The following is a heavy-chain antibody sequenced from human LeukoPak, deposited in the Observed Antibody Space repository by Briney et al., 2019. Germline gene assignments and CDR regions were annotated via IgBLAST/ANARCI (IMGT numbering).Heavy chain of an antibody. J-gene: IGHJ6*03. CDR2: IIPIFGTA. Sequence: SVKVSCKASGYTFTSYAISWVRQAPGQGLEWMGGIIPIFGTANYAQKFQGRVTITADKSTSTAYMELSSLRSEDTAVYYCARALCSGGSCYLDYYMDVWGKGTTVTVSS. V-gene: IGHV1-69*06. D-gene: IGHD2-15*01. CDR1: GYTFTSYA. CDR3: ARALCSGGSCYLDYYMDV.